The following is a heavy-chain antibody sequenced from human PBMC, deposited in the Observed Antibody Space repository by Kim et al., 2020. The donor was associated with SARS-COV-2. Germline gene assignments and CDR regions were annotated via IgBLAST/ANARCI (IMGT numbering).Heavy chain of an antibody. D-gene: IGHD2-21*02. J-gene: IGHJ6*02. Sequence: ASVKVSCKASGYTFTSYGISWVRQAPGQGLEWMGWISAYNGNTNYAQKLQGRVTMTTDTSTSTAYMELRSLRSDDTAVYYCARDRVVVVTALWGQSVNYYYYGMDVWGQGTTVTVSS. CDR3: ARDRVVVVTALWGQSVNYYYYGMDV. V-gene: IGHV1-18*01. CDR1: GYTFTSYG. CDR2: ISAYNGNT.